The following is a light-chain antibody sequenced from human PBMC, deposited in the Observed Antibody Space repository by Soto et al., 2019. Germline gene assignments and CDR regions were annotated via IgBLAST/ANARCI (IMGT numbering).Light chain of an antibody. Sequence: QSVLTQPPSACGTPGHRVPISCSGSRSNIGSNTVNWYQQLPGSAPKLLIYSNNQRPSGVPDRFSGSKSGTSASLAISGLQSEDEADYYCAAWDDSLNGFYVFGTGTKVTVL. CDR1: RSNIGSNT. J-gene: IGLJ1*01. CDR3: AAWDDSLNGFYV. CDR2: SNN. V-gene: IGLV1-44*01.